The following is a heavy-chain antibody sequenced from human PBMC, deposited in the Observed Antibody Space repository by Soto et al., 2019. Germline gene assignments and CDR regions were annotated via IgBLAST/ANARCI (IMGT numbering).Heavy chain of an antibody. V-gene: IGHV3-15*01. D-gene: IGHD3-10*01. CDR2: IKSKTDGGTT. J-gene: IGHJ6*02. CDR1: GFTFSNAW. Sequence: EVQLVESGGGLVKPGGSLRLSCAASGFTFSNAWMSWVRQAPGKGLEWVGRIKSKTDGGTTDYAAPVKGRFTISRDDSKNTLYLQMNSLKTEDTAVYYCPTDGLGFGELWYYYYGMDVWGQGTTVTVSS. CDR3: PTDGLGFGELWYYYYGMDV.